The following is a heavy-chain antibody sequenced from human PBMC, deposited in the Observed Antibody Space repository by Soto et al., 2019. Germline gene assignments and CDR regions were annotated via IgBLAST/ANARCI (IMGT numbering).Heavy chain of an antibody. CDR1: GASLSSDAYY. Sequence: QVQLQESGPGLVKPSQTLSLTCTVSGASLSSDAYYWSWIRQHPVKGLEWIGYIYYSGATYYNPSLESRVNISRDTPKNHFSLRLSSVSAADTAVYYCARGGRRGDVFDIWGQGTMVTVSS. CDR2: IYYSGAT. CDR3: ARGGRRGDVFDI. D-gene: IGHD1-1*01. V-gene: IGHV4-31*03. J-gene: IGHJ3*02.